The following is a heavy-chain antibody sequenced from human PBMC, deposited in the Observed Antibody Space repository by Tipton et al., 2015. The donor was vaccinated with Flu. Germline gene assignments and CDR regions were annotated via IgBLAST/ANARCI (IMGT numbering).Heavy chain of an antibody. CDR3: ARGPKYSSSSRWNYYYMDV. V-gene: IGHV4-34*01. CDR2: INHSGST. CDR1: GGSFSGYY. J-gene: IGHJ6*03. D-gene: IGHD6-6*01. Sequence: TLSLTCAVYGGSFSGYYWSWIRQPPGKGLEWIGEINHSGSTNYNPSLKSRVTISVDTSKNQFSLKLSSVTAADTAVYYCARGPKYSSSSRWNYYYMDVWGKGTTVTVSS.